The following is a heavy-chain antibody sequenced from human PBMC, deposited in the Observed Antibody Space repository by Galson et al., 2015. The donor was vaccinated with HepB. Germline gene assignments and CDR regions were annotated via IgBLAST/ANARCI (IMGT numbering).Heavy chain of an antibody. D-gene: IGHD5-12*01. Sequence: SVKVSCKASGYTFNSYGISWVRQAPGQGLEWMGWVSAYNGDTESAQTCQDRVIMTTDTSTTTAYLELRSLISDDTAVYYCTKDRPFLSVAPTLYYFDHWGQGTLVTVSS. CDR1: GYTFNSYG. J-gene: IGHJ4*02. CDR2: VSAYNGDT. V-gene: IGHV1-18*01. CDR3: TKDRPFLSVAPTLYYFDH.